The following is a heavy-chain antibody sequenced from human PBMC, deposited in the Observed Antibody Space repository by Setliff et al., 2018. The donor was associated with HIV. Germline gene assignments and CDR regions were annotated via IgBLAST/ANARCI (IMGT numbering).Heavy chain of an antibody. CDR2: INPSGGEP. CDR3: ARDPTGGAARFDY. Sequence: ASVKVSCKASGHSFTTYFLHWVRQAPGQGLEWMGMINPSGGEPNYAQRFQRRLTITADESTNTAYMELSSLKSEDTAVYYCARDPTGGAARFDYWGQGTLVTVSS. V-gene: IGHV1-46*01. CDR1: GHSFTTYF. D-gene: IGHD6-6*01. J-gene: IGHJ4*02.